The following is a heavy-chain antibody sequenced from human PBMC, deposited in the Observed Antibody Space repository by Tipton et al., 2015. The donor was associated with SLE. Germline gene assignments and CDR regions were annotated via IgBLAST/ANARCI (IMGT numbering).Heavy chain of an antibody. J-gene: IGHJ3*02. CDR3: AREVVGADDAFDI. D-gene: IGHD1-26*01. V-gene: IGHV4-59*01. CDR2: IYYSGST. Sequence: TLSLTCTVSGGSISSYYWSWLRQPPGKGLEWIGYIYYSGSTNYNPSLKSRVTISVDTSKNQFSLKLSSVTAADTAVYYCAREVVGADDAFDIWGQGTMVTVSS. CDR1: GGSISSYY.